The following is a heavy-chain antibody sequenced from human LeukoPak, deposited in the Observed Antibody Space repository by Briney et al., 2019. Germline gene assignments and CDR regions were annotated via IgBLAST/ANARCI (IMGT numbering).Heavy chain of an antibody. V-gene: IGHV3-21*01. CDR3: AKYRAGDFGVVTPIDY. D-gene: IGHD3-3*01. Sequence: PGGSLRLSCADSGFTFSSYSMNWVRQAPGKGLEWVSSISSSSYIYYADSVKGRFTISGDNAKNTLYLQMNSLRAEDTAVYYCAKYRAGDFGVVTPIDYWGQGTLVTVSS. J-gene: IGHJ4*02. CDR2: ISSSSYI. CDR1: GFTFSSYS.